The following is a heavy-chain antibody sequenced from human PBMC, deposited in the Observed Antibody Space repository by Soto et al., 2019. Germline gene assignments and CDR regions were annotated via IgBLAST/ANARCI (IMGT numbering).Heavy chain of an antibody. Sequence: SVKVSCKASGGTFSSYTISWVRQAPGQGLEWMGRIIPILGIANYAQKFQGRVTITADKSTSTAYMELSSLRSEDTAVYYCATRHYYDSSGYYYDFDYWGQGTLVTVSS. V-gene: IGHV1-69*02. J-gene: IGHJ4*02. CDR1: GGTFSSYT. CDR2: IIPILGIA. D-gene: IGHD3-22*01. CDR3: ATRHYYDSSGYYYDFDY.